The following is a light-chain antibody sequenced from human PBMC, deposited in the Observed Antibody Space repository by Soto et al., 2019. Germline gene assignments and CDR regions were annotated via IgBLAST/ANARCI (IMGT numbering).Light chain of an antibody. Sequence: QSALTQPASVSGSPGQSITMSCTGTSSDVGGYNYVSWYQQHPGKAPKLMIYDVSNRPSGVSNRFSGSKSGNTASLTISGLQDEDEADYFCTSFTSSSTLVVFGTGTKLTVL. J-gene: IGLJ1*01. CDR2: DVS. CDR3: TSFTSSSTLVV. V-gene: IGLV2-14*03. CDR1: SSDVGGYNY.